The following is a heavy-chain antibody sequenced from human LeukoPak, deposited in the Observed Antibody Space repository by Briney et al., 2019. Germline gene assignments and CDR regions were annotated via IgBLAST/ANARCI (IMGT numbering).Heavy chain of an antibody. D-gene: IGHD6-13*01. J-gene: IGHJ4*02. Sequence: GGSLRLSCAASGFTFSSYWMSRVRQAPGKGLEWVANINQDGSEKYYVDSVKGRFTVSRDNAKNSLYLQMNSLRDEDTAVYYCVCAAAGPHWTYFDYWGQGTLVTVSS. CDR2: INQDGSEK. CDR3: VCAAAGPHWTYFDY. CDR1: GFTFSSYW. V-gene: IGHV3-7*01.